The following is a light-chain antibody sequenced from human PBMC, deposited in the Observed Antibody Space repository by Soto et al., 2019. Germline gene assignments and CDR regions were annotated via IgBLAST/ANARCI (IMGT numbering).Light chain of an antibody. V-gene: IGKV1-5*01. CDR1: QTISSW. Sequence: DIQMTQSPSTLSGSVGDRVTITCRASQTISSWLAWYQQKPGKAPKLLIYDASSLQSGVPSRFSGSGSGTEFTLTISSLQPEDSATYYCLQNNRYPWTFGQGTKVDIK. CDR3: LQNNRYPWT. CDR2: DAS. J-gene: IGKJ1*01.